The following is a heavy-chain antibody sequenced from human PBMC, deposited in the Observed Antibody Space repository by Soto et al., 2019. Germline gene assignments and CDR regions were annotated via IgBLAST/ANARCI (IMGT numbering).Heavy chain of an antibody. Sequence: ASVKVSCKASGGTFSSYAISWVRQAPGQGLEWMGGIIPIFGTANYAQKFQGRVTITADESTSTAYMELSSLRSEDTAVYYCARGDCSGGSCHEKYYYYYYGMDVWGQGTTVTVS. CDR3: ARGDCSGGSCHEKYYYYYYGMDV. CDR1: GGTFSSYA. D-gene: IGHD2-15*01. J-gene: IGHJ6*02. V-gene: IGHV1-69*13. CDR2: IIPIFGTA.